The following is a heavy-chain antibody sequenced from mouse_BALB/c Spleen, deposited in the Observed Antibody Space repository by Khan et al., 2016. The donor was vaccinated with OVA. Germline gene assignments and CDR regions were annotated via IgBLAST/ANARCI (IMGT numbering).Heavy chain of an antibody. CDR1: GYTFTSYW. Sequence: QMQLEESGAELVKPGASVKLSCKASGYTFTSYWMHWVKQRPGQGLEWIGYINPTDGRCHYNEKFKSKATLTVDTSSSTAYMQLNSLTSDDSAVYHCARGGYGSLAYWGQGTLVTVSA. V-gene: IGHV1S81*02. J-gene: IGHJ3*01. CDR3: ARGGYGSLAY. D-gene: IGHD2-10*02. CDR2: INPTDGRC.